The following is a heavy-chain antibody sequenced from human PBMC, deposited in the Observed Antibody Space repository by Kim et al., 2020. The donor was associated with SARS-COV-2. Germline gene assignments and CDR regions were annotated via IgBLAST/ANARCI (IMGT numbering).Heavy chain of an antibody. D-gene: IGHD3-22*01. Sequence: GGSLRLSCAASGFTFSDYYMSWIRQAPGKGLEWVSYISSSGSTIYYADSVKGRFTISRDNAKNSLYLQMNSLRAEDTAVYYCAREYYYDSSGYYYVGPYYYYYGMDVWGQGTTVTVSS. CDR1: GFTFSDYY. CDR2: ISSSGSTI. J-gene: IGHJ6*02. V-gene: IGHV3-11*01. CDR3: AREYYYDSSGYYYVGPYYYYYGMDV.